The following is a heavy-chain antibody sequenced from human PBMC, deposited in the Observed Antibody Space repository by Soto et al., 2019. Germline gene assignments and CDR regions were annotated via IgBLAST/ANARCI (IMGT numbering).Heavy chain of an antibody. J-gene: IGHJ5*02. CDR3: ARDPYYWSGGSCYSYNRFDP. D-gene: IGHD2-15*01. CDR2: INPSGGST. V-gene: IGHV1-46*01. CDR1: GYTFTSYY. Sequence: ASVKVSCKASGYTFTSYYMHWVRQAPGQGLEWMGIINPSGGSTSYAQKFQGRVTMTRDTSTSTVYMELSSLRSEDTAVYYCARDPYYWSGGSCYSYNRFDPWGQGTLVTVSS.